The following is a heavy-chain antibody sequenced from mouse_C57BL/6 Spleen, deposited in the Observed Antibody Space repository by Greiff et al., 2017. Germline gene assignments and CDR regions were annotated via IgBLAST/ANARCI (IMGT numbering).Heavy chain of an antibody. J-gene: IGHJ1*03. CDR1: GFTFSSYG. D-gene: IGHD2-2*01. CDR3: ARWLDGYFDV. CDR2: ISSGGSYT. V-gene: IGHV5-6*01. Sequence: EVKVVESGGDLVKPGGSLKLSCAASGFTFSSYGMSWVRQTPDKRLEWVATISSGGSYTYYPDSVKGRFTISRDTAKNTLYLQMSSLKSEDTAMYYCARWLDGYFDVWGTGTTVTVSS.